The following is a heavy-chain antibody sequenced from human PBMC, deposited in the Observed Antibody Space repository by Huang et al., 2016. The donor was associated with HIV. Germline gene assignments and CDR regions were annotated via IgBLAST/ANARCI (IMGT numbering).Heavy chain of an antibody. J-gene: IGHJ6*02. CDR2: IYPGDSDP. D-gene: IGHD3-10*01. CDR3: ARLIGSPSFYYGLDV. Sequence: EVQLVQSGAEVKKPGESLKISCKGSGYRFRSNWIGWVRQMPGKGLEWMGLIYPGDSDPRYSPSFQGQVTISADKSINTAYLQWSSLKASDTAMYYCARLIGSPSFYYGLDVWGQGTTVTVSS. V-gene: IGHV5-51*01. CDR1: GYRFRSNW.